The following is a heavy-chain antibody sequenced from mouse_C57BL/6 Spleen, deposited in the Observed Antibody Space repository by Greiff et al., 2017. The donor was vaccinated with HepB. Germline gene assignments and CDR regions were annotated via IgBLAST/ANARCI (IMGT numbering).Heavy chain of an antibody. CDR3: ARYRGRRYYFDY. J-gene: IGHJ2*01. CDR2: IRNKANGYTT. V-gene: IGHV7-3*01. Sequence: EVMLVESGGGLVQPGGSLSLSCAASGFTFTDYYMSWVRQPPGKALEWLGFIRNKANGYTTEYSASVKGRFTISRDNYQSILYLQMNALRAEDSATYYCARYRGRRYYFDYWGQGTTLTVSS. CDR1: GFTFTDYY.